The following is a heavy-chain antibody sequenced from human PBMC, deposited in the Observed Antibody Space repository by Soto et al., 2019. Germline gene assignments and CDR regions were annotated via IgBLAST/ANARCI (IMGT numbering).Heavy chain of an antibody. CDR3: ARGECSSTSCYPYYYYYGMDV. Sequence: SVKVSCKASGGTFSSYAISWVRQAPGQGLEWMGGIIPIFGTANYAQKFQGRVTITADESTSTAYMELSSLRSEDTAVYYCARGECSSTSCYPYYYYYGMDVWGQGTTVTVSS. J-gene: IGHJ6*02. CDR1: GGTFSSYA. D-gene: IGHD2-2*01. V-gene: IGHV1-69*13. CDR2: IIPIFGTA.